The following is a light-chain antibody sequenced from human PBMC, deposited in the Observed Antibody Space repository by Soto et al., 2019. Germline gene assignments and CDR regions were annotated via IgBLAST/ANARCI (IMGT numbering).Light chain of an antibody. CDR2: GAS. CDR3: QQYGSSPPRT. CDR1: QSVTNNY. J-gene: IGKJ1*01. Sequence: EIVLTQSPGPLSLSPGERATLSCRASQSVTNNYLAWYQQKPGQAPKLLIYGASSRATGIPDRFSGSWSGADFTLTISRLEPEDFAVYYCQQYGSSPPRTLDQGTTVEIK. V-gene: IGKV3-20*01.